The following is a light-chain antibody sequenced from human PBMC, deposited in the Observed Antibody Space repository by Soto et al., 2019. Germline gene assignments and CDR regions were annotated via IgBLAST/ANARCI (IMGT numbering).Light chain of an antibody. Sequence: IQLTQSPSPLSASVGDRVTITCRASQGINSYLAWYQQRPGRAPKLLVYAASTLHSGVPSRFSGSGSRTDFTLTISSLQPEDFATYYCQQLHSYPITFGGGTKVDI. J-gene: IGKJ4*01. CDR1: QGINSY. V-gene: IGKV1-9*01. CDR3: QQLHSYPIT. CDR2: AAS.